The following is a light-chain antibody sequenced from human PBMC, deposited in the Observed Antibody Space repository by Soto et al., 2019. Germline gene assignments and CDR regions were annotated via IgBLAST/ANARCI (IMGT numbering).Light chain of an antibody. CDR3: QQYGGSPRT. Sequence: EIVFTQSPGTLSLSPGEGATLSCSASQSIGGNFLAWYQQRRGQAPRLLIHGASNRATGIPDRFSGSGSGTDFTLTITRLEPEDFAVYYCQQYGGSPRTFGQGTKVDI. J-gene: IGKJ1*01. V-gene: IGKV3-20*01. CDR2: GAS. CDR1: QSIGGNF.